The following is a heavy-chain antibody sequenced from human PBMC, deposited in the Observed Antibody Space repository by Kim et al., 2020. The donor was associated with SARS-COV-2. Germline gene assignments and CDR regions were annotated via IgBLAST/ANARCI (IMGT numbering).Heavy chain of an antibody. CDR1: GFTFDDYA. J-gene: IGHJ4*02. D-gene: IGHD3-10*01. Sequence: GGSLRLSCAASGFTFDDYAMHWVRQAPGKGLEWVSGISWNSGSIGYADSVKGRFTISRDNAKNSLYLQMNSLRAEDTALYYCAKDMSYGSGSYQLSDWGQGTLVTVSS. V-gene: IGHV3-9*01. CDR3: AKDMSYGSGSYQLSD. CDR2: ISWNSGSI.